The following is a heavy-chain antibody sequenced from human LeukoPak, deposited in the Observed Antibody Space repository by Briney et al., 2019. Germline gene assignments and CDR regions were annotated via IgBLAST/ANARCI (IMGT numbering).Heavy chain of an antibody. V-gene: IGHV3-15*01. D-gene: IGHD3-22*01. CDR1: GFTFSNAW. Sequence: PGGSLRLSCAASGFTFSNAWMSWVRQAPGKGLEWVGRIKSKTDGGTTDYAAPVKGRFTTSRDDSKNTLYLQMNSLKTEDTAVYYCTTGIHRYYYDSSGYDAFDIWGQGTMVTVSS. J-gene: IGHJ3*02. CDR2: IKSKTDGGTT. CDR3: TTGIHRYYYDSSGYDAFDI.